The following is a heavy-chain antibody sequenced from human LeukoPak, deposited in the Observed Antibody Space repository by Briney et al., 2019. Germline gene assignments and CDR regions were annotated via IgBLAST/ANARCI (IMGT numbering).Heavy chain of an antibody. Sequence: PSETLSLTCIVSGDITHYWGWIRQPPGKGLECIGSIYFSGSAYYNPSLRSRVTISLDTSKKQLSLKLNSVTAADTAIYYCARHNGGGAGSYVAPGPPDYFDYWGQGTLVTVSS. J-gene: IGHJ4*02. CDR3: ARHNGGGAGSYVAPGPPDYFDY. CDR1: GDITHY. CDR2: IYFSGSA. V-gene: IGHV4-39*01. D-gene: IGHD1-26*01.